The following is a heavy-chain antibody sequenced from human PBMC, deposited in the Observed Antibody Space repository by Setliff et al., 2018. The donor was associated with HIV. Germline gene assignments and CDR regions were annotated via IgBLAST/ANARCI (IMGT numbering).Heavy chain of an antibody. D-gene: IGHD1-20*01. CDR1: RGSISSFH. J-gene: IGHJ3*02. CDR3: VRHAGARIGISDAFDI. V-gene: IGHV4-59*08. Sequence: SEPLSLTCTVSRGSISSFHWSWIRRPPGMGLEWIGYISNVGHTNCIPSLKSRVTISMDTSKDQFSLRLTSVTAADTAVYYCVRHAGARIGISDAFDIWGQGSMVTVSS. CDR2: ISNVGHT.